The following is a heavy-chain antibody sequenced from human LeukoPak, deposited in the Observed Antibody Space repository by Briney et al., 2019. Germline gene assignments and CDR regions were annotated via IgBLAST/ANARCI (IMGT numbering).Heavy chain of an antibody. D-gene: IGHD3-10*01. V-gene: IGHV1-2*06. CDR1: GYTFTGYY. J-gene: IGHJ5*02. CDR3: ASAYRNYGSGSYYNGFDP. CDR2: INPNGGGT. Sequence: GASVKVSCKASGYTFTGYYMHWVRQAPGQGLEWMGRINPNGGGTNYAQKFQGRVTMTRDTSISTAYMELSRLRSDDTAVYYCASAYRNYGSGSYYNGFDPWGQGTLVTVSS.